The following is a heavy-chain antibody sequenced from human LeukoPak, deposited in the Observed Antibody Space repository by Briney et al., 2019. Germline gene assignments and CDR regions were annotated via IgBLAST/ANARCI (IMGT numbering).Heavy chain of an antibody. CDR2: INWNGGST. V-gene: IGHV3-20*04. J-gene: IGHJ6*03. CDR3: ARGNYMRTYYYYMDV. Sequence: GGSLRLSCAASGFTFDDYGMSWVRQAPGKGLEWVSGINWNGGSTGYADSVKGRFTISRDNAKNSLYLQMNSLRAEDTAVYYCARGNYMRTYYYYMDVWGKGTTVTVSS. D-gene: IGHD1-7*01. CDR1: GFTFDDYG.